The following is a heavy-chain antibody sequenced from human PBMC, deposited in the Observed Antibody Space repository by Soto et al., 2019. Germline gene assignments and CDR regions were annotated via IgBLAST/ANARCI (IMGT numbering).Heavy chain of an antibody. Sequence: GGSLRFSCAGHGFTFSNYAMSWVRQAPGKGLEWVSAISSAVNTYYADSVKGRFTISRDNSKNTLSLQMNSLRAEDAAVYYCAKQVRDGTSSPYYFDYWGQGTLVTVSS. CDR2: ISSAVNT. J-gene: IGHJ4*02. CDR3: AKQVRDGTSSPYYFDY. D-gene: IGHD6-6*01. V-gene: IGHV3-23*01. CDR1: GFTFSNYA.